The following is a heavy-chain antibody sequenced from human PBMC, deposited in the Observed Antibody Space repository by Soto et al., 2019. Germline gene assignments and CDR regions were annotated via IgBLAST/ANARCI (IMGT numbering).Heavy chain of an antibody. V-gene: IGHV4-59*01. CDR1: GGSISSYY. CDR3: ARGYCSGGSCYCDY. J-gene: IGHJ4*02. D-gene: IGHD2-15*01. Sequence: QVQLQESGPGLVKPSETLSLTCTVSGGSISSYYWSWIRQPPGKGLEWIGYIYYSGSTNYNPSLKSRVTISVDTSKNQFSRKLSSVTAADTAVYYCARGYCSGGSCYCDYWGQGTLVTVSS. CDR2: IYYSGST.